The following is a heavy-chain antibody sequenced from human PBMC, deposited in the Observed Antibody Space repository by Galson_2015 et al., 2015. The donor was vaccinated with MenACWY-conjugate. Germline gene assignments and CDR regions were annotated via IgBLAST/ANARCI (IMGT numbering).Heavy chain of an antibody. J-gene: IGHJ5*02. CDR2: INSDGSST. Sequence: SLRLSCAASGFAFSSYRMHWVRQGPGKGLVWVSRINSDGSSTNYADSVKGRFTISRDNAKNTLYLQMNSLRAEDTAAYYCARGGQGLEAAEDNWFDPWGQGTLVTVSS. D-gene: IGHD6-13*01. CDR3: ARGGQGLEAAEDNWFDP. V-gene: IGHV3-74*01. CDR1: GFAFSSYR.